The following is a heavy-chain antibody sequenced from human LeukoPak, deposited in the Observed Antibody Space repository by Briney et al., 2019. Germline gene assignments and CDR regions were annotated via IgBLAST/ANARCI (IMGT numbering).Heavy chain of an antibody. CDR1: GFIFSSYG. CDR3: AKDLRTADFWSGYPDY. D-gene: IGHD3-3*01. J-gene: IGHJ4*02. V-gene: IGHV3-30*18. Sequence: GGSLRLSCAASGFIFSSYGMHWVRQAPGKGLEWVAVVSYDGNNKYYADSVKGRFTISRDNSKNTLYLQMNSLRAEDTAVYYCAKDLRTADFWSGYPDYWGQGTLVTVSS. CDR2: VSYDGNNK.